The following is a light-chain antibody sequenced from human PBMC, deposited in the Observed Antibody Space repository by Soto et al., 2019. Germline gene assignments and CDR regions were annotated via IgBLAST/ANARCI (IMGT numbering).Light chain of an antibody. V-gene: IGKV3-11*01. J-gene: IGKJ4*01. CDR1: QSISSY. CDR2: DAS. CDR3: QQRSNWPFT. Sequence: EIALTQSPATLSLSPGETATLSCRASQSISSYLAWYQQKPGQAPRLLIYDASNRATGIPARFSGSGSGTDFTLTISSLEPEDLAVYYCQQRSNWPFTFGGGTKVEIK.